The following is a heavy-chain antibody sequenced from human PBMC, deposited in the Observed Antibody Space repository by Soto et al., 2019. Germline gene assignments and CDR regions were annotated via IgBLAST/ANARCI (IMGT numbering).Heavy chain of an antibody. CDR2: IYYRGNT. J-gene: IGHJ4*02. V-gene: IGHV4-59*08. D-gene: IGHD3-9*01. Sequence: SETLSLTCTVSGGSIGTYYWSWIRQPPGKGLEWIEYIYYRGNTDYNPSLKSRVTISLDTPKNQFSLKLSSVTAADTAVYYCARHPGYYDILTGYTTYYFDYWGQGILVTVSS. CDR3: ARHPGYYDILTGYTTYYFDY. CDR1: GGSIGTYY.